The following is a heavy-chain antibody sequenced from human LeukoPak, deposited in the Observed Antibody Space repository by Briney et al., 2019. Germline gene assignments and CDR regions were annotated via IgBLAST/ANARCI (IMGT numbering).Heavy chain of an antibody. CDR1: GRSISSYY. CDR2: IYTSGST. V-gene: IGHV4-4*07. Sequence: PSETLSLTCTVSGRSISSYYGSWIRQPAGKVLEWIGRIYTSGSTNYNPSLKSRVPMSVDTSKKPFPLKLRPVTDADTAVYYCARDQPFGLVFDYWRQGTLVTVSS. J-gene: IGHJ4*02. D-gene: IGHD3-16*01. CDR3: ARDQPFGLVFDY.